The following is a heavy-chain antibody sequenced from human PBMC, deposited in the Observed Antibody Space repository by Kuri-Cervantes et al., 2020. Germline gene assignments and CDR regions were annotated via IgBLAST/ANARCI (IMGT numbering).Heavy chain of an antibody. Sequence: GESLKISCAASGFTFSSYAMHWVRQAPGKGLEWVSVISYEGSNKYYADSVKGRFTISRDNSKNTLYLQMNNLRAEDTAVYYCARGPLYDFWSGFPPDYWGQGTLV. CDR3: ARGPLYDFWSGFPPDY. J-gene: IGHJ4*02. CDR1: GFTFSSYA. CDR2: ISYEGSNK. D-gene: IGHD3-3*01. V-gene: IGHV3-30-3*01.